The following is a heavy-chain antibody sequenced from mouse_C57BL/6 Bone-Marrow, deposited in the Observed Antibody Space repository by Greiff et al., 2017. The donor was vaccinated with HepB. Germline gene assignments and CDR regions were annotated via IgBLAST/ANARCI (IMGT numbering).Heavy chain of an antibody. Sequence: QVQLKESGAELMKPGASVKLSCKATGYTFTGYWIEWVKQRPGHGLEWIGEILPGSGSTNYNEKFKGKATFPADPSSNTAYMQLSSLTTEDSAIYYCVITTVVSSFDYWGQGTTLTVSS. J-gene: IGHJ2*01. V-gene: IGHV1-9*01. CDR3: VITTVVSSFDY. CDR2: ILPGSGST. D-gene: IGHD1-1*01. CDR1: GYTFTGYW.